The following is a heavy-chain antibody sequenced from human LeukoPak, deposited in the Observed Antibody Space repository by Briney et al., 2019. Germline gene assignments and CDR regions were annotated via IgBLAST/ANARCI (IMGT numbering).Heavy chain of an antibody. CDR1: GYSFTSYW. Sequence: GDSLKISCKGSGYSFTSYWISWVRQMPGKGLEWMGRIDPSDSYTNYSPSFQGHVTISADKSISTAYLQWSSLKASDTAMYYCASWGVVALIAFDIWGQGTMVTVSS. V-gene: IGHV5-10-1*01. CDR3: ASWGVVALIAFDI. D-gene: IGHD3-22*01. J-gene: IGHJ3*02. CDR2: IDPSDSYT.